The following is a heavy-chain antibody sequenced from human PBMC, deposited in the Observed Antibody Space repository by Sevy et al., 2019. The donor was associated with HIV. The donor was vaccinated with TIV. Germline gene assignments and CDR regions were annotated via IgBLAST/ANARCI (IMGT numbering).Heavy chain of an antibody. CDR3: ARERGTYYDTSGYPYLLEAGFDY. D-gene: IGHD3-22*01. CDR2: INSDSDTM. J-gene: IGHJ4*02. V-gene: IGHV3-48*02. CDR1: GFPFNYYA. Sequence: GGSLRLSCVASGFPFNYYAMNWVRQAPRKGLEWILYINSDSDTMYYGDSVKGRFTISRDNAKNSLYLQMNSLRDDDTAVYYCARERGTYYDTSGYPYLLEAGFDYWGQGTLVTVSS.